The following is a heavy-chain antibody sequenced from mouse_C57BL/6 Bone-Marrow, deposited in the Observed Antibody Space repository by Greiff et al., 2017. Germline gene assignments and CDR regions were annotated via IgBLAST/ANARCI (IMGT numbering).Heavy chain of an antibody. Sequence: QVTLKVSGAELVRPGASVKLSCKASGYTFTDYYINWVKQRPGQGLEWIARIYPGSGNTYYNEKFKGKATLTAEKSSSTAYMQLSSLTSEDSAVYFCARLATVVAEAMDYWGQGTSGTVSS. CDR2: IYPGSGNT. J-gene: IGHJ4*01. D-gene: IGHD1-1*01. CDR1: GYTFTDYY. V-gene: IGHV1-76*01. CDR3: ARLATVVAEAMDY.